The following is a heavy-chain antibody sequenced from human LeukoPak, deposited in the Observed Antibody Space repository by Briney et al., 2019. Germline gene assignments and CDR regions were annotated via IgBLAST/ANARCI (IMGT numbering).Heavy chain of an antibody. CDR1: GYSISIGYY. V-gene: IGHV4-38-2*02. J-gene: IGHJ4*02. CDR2: IYYRVRT. CDR3: ARIDGYSLFDS. D-gene: IGHD5-24*01. Sequence: SETLSLTCTVSGYSISIGYYWGWIRQPPGKGLEWIGNIYYRVRTYYNPSLKSRVTISVDTSKNLFSLKLTSVTAADTAVYYCARIDGYSLFDSWGQGTLVTVSS.